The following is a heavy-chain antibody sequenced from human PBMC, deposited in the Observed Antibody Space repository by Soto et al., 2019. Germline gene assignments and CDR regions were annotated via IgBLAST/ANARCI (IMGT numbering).Heavy chain of an antibody. J-gene: IGHJ5*02. D-gene: IGHD2-2*01. CDR1: GYTFTSYD. Sequence: ASVKVSCKASGYTFTSYDINWVRQATGQGLEWMGWMNPNSGNTGYAQKFQGRVTMTRNTSISTAYMELSSLRSEDTAVYYCARRESYCSSTSCYVELTRFAPWGQGTLVTVSS. CDR3: ARRESYCSSTSCYVELTRFAP. V-gene: IGHV1-8*01. CDR2: MNPNSGNT.